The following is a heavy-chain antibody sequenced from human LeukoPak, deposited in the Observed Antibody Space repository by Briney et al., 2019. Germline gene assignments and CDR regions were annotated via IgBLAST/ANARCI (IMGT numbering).Heavy chain of an antibody. J-gene: IGHJ6*02. CDR3: ASTYSGYGPTGYGMDV. Sequence: GGSLRLSCAASGFTVSSNYMSWVRQAPGKGLEWVSVIYSGGSTYYADSVKGRFTISRVNSKNTLYLQMNSLRAEDTAVYYCASTYSGYGPTGYGMDVWGQGTTVTVSS. D-gene: IGHD5-12*01. CDR2: IYSGGST. V-gene: IGHV3-53*01. CDR1: GFTVSSNY.